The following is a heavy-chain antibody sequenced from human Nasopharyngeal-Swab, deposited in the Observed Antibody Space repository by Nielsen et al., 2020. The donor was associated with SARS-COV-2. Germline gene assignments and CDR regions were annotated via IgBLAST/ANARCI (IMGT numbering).Heavy chain of an antibody. J-gene: IGHJ4*02. D-gene: IGHD6-13*01. CDR2: INWNGGST. Sequence: GESLKISCAASGFTFDDYGMSWVRQAPGKGLEWVSGINWNGGSTGYADSVKGRFTISRDNAKNSLYLQMNSLRAEDTALYYCAGNHIAAAGFTFDYWGQGTLVTVSS. CDR1: GFTFDDYG. V-gene: IGHV3-20*04. CDR3: AGNHIAAAGFTFDY.